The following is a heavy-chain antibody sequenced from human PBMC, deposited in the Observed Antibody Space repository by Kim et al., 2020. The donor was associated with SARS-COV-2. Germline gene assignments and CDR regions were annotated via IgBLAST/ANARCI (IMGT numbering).Heavy chain of an antibody. Sequence: YPDPVQGRFTTSRDISKSTLYLQVRSLRAEDTAVYYCAKGHPLYSSFDYWGQGTLVPVSS. J-gene: IGHJ4*02. D-gene: IGHD6-13*01. V-gene: IGHV3-23*01. CDR3: AKGHPLYSSFDY.